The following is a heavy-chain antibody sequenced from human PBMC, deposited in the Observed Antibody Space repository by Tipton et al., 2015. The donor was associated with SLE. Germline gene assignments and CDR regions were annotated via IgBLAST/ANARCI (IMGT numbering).Heavy chain of an antibody. D-gene: IGHD3-3*01. CDR3: ASYYDFWSGYYTARVH. Sequence: RLSCAASGFTFSNAWMSWVRQAPGKGLEWVSYISSSSSYTNYADSVKGRFTISRDNAKNSLYLQMNSLRAEDTAVYYCASYYDFWSGYYTARVHWGQGTLVTVSS. CDR1: GFTFSNAW. CDR2: ISSSSSYT. V-gene: IGHV3-11*06. J-gene: IGHJ4*02.